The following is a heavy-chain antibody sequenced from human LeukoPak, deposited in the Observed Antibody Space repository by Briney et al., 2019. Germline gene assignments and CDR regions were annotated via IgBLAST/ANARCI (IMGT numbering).Heavy chain of an antibody. CDR1: GGTSDYYA. CDR2: IIPIFGVK. V-gene: IGHV1-69*04. J-gene: IGHJ6*03. D-gene: IGHD5-24*01. CDR3: ARMDYSYYYMDV. Sequence: SVKVSCKTSGGTSDYYAISWVRQRPGQGLEWLGRIIPIFGVKNYAQKFQGRVSITAANSTSTVYMEVTALRSEDTALYYCARMDYSYYYMDVWGKGTSVTVSS.